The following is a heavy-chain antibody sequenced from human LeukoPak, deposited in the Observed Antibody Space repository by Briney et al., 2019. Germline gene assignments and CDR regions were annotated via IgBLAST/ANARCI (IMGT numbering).Heavy chain of an antibody. D-gene: IGHD4-17*01. Sequence: SETLSLTCAVYGGSFSGYYWSWIRQPPGKGLEWIGEIDHSGSTNYNPSLKSRVTISVDTSKNQFSLKLSSVTAADTAVYYCASDDYGDLVNAFDIWGQGTMVTVSS. CDR1: GGSFSGYY. CDR3: ASDDYGDLVNAFDI. J-gene: IGHJ3*02. CDR2: IDHSGST. V-gene: IGHV4-34*01.